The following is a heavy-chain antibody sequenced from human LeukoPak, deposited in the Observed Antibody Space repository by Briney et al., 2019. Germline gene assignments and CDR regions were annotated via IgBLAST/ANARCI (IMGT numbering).Heavy chain of an antibody. CDR2: ISGSEGST. CDR3: AKLKTGYCSTTSCLNWFGP. CDR1: GFTFSSDA. Sequence: GGSLRLSCAVSGFTFSSDAMSWVRQAPGKGLEWVSTISGSEGSTYYADSVKGRFTNSRDTSKNTLSLQMNSLRAEDTAVYYCAKLKTGYCSTTSCLNWFGPWGQGTLVTVSS. V-gene: IGHV3-23*01. D-gene: IGHD2-2*01. J-gene: IGHJ5*02.